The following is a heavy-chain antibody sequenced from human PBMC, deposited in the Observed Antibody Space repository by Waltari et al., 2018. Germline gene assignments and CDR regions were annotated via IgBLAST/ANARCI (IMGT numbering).Heavy chain of an antibody. CDR2: INAGNGNT. CDR3: ARGLELTTPDY. Sequence: QVQLVQSGADVKKPGASVKLSCKTSGYTFTNYAIVWVRQAPGQRLEWMGWINAGNGNTKYSQKFQGRVTITMDTSASTAYMELTSLISEDTGVYYCARGLELTTPDYWGQGTLVTVSS. V-gene: IGHV1-3*01. J-gene: IGHJ4*02. CDR1: GYTFTNYA. D-gene: IGHD4-17*01.